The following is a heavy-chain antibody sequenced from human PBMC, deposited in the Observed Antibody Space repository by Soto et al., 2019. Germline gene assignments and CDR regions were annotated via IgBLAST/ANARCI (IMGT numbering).Heavy chain of an antibody. Sequence: PSETLSLTCTVSGGSINSNNYYWARIRQPPGKGLEWIGYIYYSGSTNYNPSLKSRVTISVDTSKNQFSLKLSSVTAADTAVYYCARGSYDSSGYYYYYWGQGTLVTVSS. CDR2: IYYSGST. J-gene: IGHJ4*02. V-gene: IGHV4-61*05. D-gene: IGHD3-22*01. CDR1: GGSINSNNYY. CDR3: ARGSYDSSGYYYYY.